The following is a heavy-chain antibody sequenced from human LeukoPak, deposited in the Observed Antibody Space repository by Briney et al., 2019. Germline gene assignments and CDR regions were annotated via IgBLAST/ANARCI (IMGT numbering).Heavy chain of an antibody. D-gene: IGHD4-17*01. Sequence: SETLSLTCAVYGGSFSGYYWSWLRQPPGKGLEWIGEINHSGSTNYNPSLKSRVTISVDTSKNQFSLKLSSVTAADTAVYYCARVRGMTTVTLYYYYGMDVWGQGTTVTVSS. J-gene: IGHJ6*02. CDR3: ARVRGMTTVTLYYYYGMDV. CDR1: GGSFSGYY. V-gene: IGHV4-34*01. CDR2: INHSGST.